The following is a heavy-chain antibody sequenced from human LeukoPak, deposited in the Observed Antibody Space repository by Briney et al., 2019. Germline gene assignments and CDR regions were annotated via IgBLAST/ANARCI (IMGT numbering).Heavy chain of an antibody. CDR1: GGSISSGGYS. CDR2: IHHSGST. Sequence: SETLSLTCAVSGGSISSGGYSWSWIRQPPGKGLEWIGYIHHSGSTYYNPSLKSRVTISVDTSKNQFSLKLSSVTAADTAVYYCARAVTAPAYYFDYWGQGTLVTVSS. D-gene: IGHD2-21*02. J-gene: IGHJ4*02. CDR3: ARAVTAPAYYFDY. V-gene: IGHV4-30-2*01.